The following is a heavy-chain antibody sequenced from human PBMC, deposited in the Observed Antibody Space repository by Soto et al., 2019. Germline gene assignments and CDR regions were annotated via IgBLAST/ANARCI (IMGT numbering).Heavy chain of an antibody. D-gene: IGHD2-15*01. CDR3: ARGAYCSGGSCFVFSSYYYYYGMDV. CDR2: IIPIFGTA. V-gene: IGHV1-69*13. Sequence: SVKVSCKASGGTFSSYAISWVRQAPGQGLEWMGGIIPIFGTANYAQKFQGRVTITADESTSTAYMELSSLRSEDTAVYYCARGAYCSGGSCFVFSSYYYYYGMDVWGQGTTVTVSS. J-gene: IGHJ6*02. CDR1: GGTFSSYA.